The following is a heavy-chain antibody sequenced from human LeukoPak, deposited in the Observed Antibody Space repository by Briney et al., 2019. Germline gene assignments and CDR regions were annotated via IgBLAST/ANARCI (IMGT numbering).Heavy chain of an antibody. D-gene: IGHD5-18*01. J-gene: IGHJ4*02. CDR3: ATRHEYSYPY. CDR1: GFTFYHYA. V-gene: IGHV3-64*02. CDR2: IGGNGDTS. Sequence: GGSLRLSCVASGFTFYHYAMHWVRQAPGKGLEYVSPIGGNGDTSYYADSVKGRFTISRDNSKNTVYLQLGSLRTEDMAVYYCATRHEYSYPYWGQGTLVTVSS.